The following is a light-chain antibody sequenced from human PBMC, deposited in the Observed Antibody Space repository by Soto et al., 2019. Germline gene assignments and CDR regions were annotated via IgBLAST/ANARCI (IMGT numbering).Light chain of an antibody. V-gene: IGKV1-5*03. CDR3: QQYNLKSLS. J-gene: IGKJ4*01. CDR2: QAS. CDR1: QNISSW. Sequence: DIQMTQSPSTLSASIGDRVTITCRASQNISSWLSWYQQKPGKAPNLLIYQASILESGVPSRFSGSGSGTEFSLTISSLQPDDFATFYCQQYNLKSLSVGGGTKVEIK.